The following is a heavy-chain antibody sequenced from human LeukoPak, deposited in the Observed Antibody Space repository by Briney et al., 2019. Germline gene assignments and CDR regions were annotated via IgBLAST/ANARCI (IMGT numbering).Heavy chain of an antibody. CDR1: GFTFSSYW. J-gene: IGHJ4*02. V-gene: IGHV3-74*01. CDR3: AREHYSSSCPDY. Sequence: GGSLRLSCAASGFTFSSYWMHWVRQAPGKGLVWVSRINSDGSSTNYADSVKGPFTISRDNAKNTLYLQMNSLRAEDTAVYYCAREHYSSSCPDYWGQGTLVTVSS. CDR2: INSDGSST. D-gene: IGHD6-13*01.